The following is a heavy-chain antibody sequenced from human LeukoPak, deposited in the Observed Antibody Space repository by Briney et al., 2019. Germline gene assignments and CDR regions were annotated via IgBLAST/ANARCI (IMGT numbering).Heavy chain of an antibody. D-gene: IGHD1-26*01. J-gene: IGHJ6*03. CDR1: GYTFTGYY. CDR2: INPNSGGT. Sequence: ASVKVSCKASGYTFTGYYMHWVRQAPGQGLEWMGWINPNSGGTNYAQKFQGRVTMTRDTSISTAYMELSRLRSDDTAVYYCTRLMGGSYTPIRQGYYYYMDVWGKGTTVTVSS. V-gene: IGHV1-2*02. CDR3: TRLMGGSYTPIRQGYYYYMDV.